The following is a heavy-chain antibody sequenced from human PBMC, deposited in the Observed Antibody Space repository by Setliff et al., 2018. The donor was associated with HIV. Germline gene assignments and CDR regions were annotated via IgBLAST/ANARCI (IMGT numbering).Heavy chain of an antibody. V-gene: IGHV3-48*03. Sequence: HPGGSLRLSCVASGFMFGDFEMNWVRQVPGKGLEWVSYISGSDGTVLYADSVKGRFSVSRDNAENSLFLQMNGLRDDDSAVYFCAPSSPPDDYGDLGGIDHWGQGTLVTSPQ. CDR3: APSSPPDDYGDLGGIDH. J-gene: IGHJ4*02. CDR1: GFMFGDFE. D-gene: IGHD4-17*01. CDR2: ISGSDGTV.